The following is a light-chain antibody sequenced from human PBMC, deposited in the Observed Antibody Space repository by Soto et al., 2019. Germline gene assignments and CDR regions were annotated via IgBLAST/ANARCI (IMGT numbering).Light chain of an antibody. V-gene: IGKV2-28*01. J-gene: IGKJ5*01. CDR3: MQALQITIP. CDR1: QSLLHSNGYNY. CDR2: LGS. Sequence: DIVMTQSPLSLPVTPGEPASISCRSSQSLLHSNGYNYLDWYLQKPGQSPQLLIYLGSNRASGVPDRFSGSGSGTDFTLKISRVEDEDVGVYYCMQALQITIPFGQGTRLEIK.